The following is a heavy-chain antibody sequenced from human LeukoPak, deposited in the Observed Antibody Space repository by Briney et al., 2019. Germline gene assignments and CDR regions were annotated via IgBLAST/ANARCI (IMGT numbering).Heavy chain of an antibody. J-gene: IGHJ6*02. CDR2: IKADGSYT. CDR1: GFTLSSYW. D-gene: IGHD3-10*01. CDR3: ARVGSYYDMDV. V-gene: IGHV3-74*01. Sequence: GGSLRLSCAASGFTLSSYWMHWVRQAPGKGLVWVSRIKADGSYTNYADCVKGQFTISRDIFQNTLYLQMNNLRAEDTAVYYCARVGSYYDMDVWGQGTTVTVSS.